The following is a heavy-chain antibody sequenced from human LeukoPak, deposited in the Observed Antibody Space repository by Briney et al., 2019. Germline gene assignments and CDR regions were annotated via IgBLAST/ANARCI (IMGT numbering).Heavy chain of an antibody. CDR3: AKVSGLWFGKSVDY. Sequence: PGGSLRLSCAASGFTFSSYAMSWVRQAPGKGLEWVSAISGSGGSTYYADSVKGRFTISRDNSKNTLYLQMNSLRAEDTAVYYCAKVSGLWFGKSVDYWGQGTLVTVSS. CDR2: ISGSGGST. J-gene: IGHJ4*02. CDR1: GFTFSSYA. V-gene: IGHV3-23*01. D-gene: IGHD3-10*01.